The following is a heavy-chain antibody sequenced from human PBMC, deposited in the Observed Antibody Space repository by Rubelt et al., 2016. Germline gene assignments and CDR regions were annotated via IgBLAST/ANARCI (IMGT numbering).Heavy chain of an antibody. D-gene: IGHD6-6*01. CDR2: ISGYNGNT. CDR3: AREGVIVARLNWFDP. CDR1: GSTFTRNG. J-gene: IGHJ5*02. Sequence: QVQLVQSGAEVKKPGASVKVSCKASGSTFTRNGFSWVRQAPGQGLEWMGWISGYNGNTHYAQKFQGRVTMATDTSTTTAYMELSSLRSEATAVYYCAREGVIVARLNWFDPWGQGTLVFVSS. V-gene: IGHV1-18*01.